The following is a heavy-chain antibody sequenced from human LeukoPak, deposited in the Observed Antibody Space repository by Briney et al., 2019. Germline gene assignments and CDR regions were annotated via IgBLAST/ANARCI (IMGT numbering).Heavy chain of an antibody. D-gene: IGHD2-15*01. J-gene: IGHJ6*02. V-gene: IGHV4-59*01. CDR1: GGSISGYY. CDR3: ARVPLNCSGGSCYNYGMDV. Sequence: SETLSLTCTVSGGSISGYYWSWIRQPPGKGLEWIGHIYYSGSTNYNPSLKSRVIISVDTSKNQFSLKLSSVTAADTAVYYCARVPLNCSGGSCYNYGMDVWGQGTTVTVSS. CDR2: IYYSGST.